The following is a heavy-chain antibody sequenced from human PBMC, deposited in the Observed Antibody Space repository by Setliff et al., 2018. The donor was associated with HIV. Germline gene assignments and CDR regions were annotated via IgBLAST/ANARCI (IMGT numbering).Heavy chain of an antibody. D-gene: IGHD6-19*01. CDR2: IYYSGST. V-gene: IGHV4-59*01. J-gene: IGHJ4*02. Sequence: ETLSLTCTVSGGSISSYYWSWIRQPPGKGLEWIGYIYYSGSTNYNPSLKSRVTISVDTSKSQFSLKLSSVTAADTAVYYCARDPGYSSGWYIDYWGQGTLVTVSS. CDR3: ARDPGYSSGWYIDY. CDR1: GGSISSYY.